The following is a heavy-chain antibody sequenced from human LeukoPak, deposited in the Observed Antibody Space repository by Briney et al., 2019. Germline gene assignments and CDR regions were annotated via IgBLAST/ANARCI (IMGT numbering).Heavy chain of an antibody. D-gene: IGHD6-19*01. CDR1: GFIFNDFY. CDR3: AGGRVAGSLDY. CDR2: IYYDEST. J-gene: IGHJ4*02. V-gene: IGHV4-59*01. Sequence: PGGSLRLSCAASGFIFNDFYMSWIRQPPGKGLEWIGYIYYDESTNYNPSLKSRVTISLDTSKKYFSLKLTSVTAADTAVYFCAGGRVAGSLDYWGQGTLVTVSS.